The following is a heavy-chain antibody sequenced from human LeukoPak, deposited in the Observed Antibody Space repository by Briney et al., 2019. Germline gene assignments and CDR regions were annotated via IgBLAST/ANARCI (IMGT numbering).Heavy chain of an antibody. Sequence: SETLSLTCTVSGGSITSYFWSWIRQPPGKGLEWIGYIYYDGSSNYNPSLKSRVTMSVDSSKNQFSLNLSSVIAADAAVYYCCSGWHLGVFDIWSQGTMVTVSS. J-gene: IGHJ3*02. CDR2: IYYDGSS. CDR3: CSGWHLGVFDI. CDR1: GGSITSYF. V-gene: IGHV4-59*01. D-gene: IGHD6-19*01.